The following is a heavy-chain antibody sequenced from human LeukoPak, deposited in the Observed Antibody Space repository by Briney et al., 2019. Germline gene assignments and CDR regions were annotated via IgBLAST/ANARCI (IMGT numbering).Heavy chain of an antibody. V-gene: IGHV3-66*02. J-gene: IGHJ6*03. CDR1: GFTVSSNY. CDR2: IYSGGST. D-gene: IGHD2-15*01. CDR3: ARVVGNYYYYYMDV. Sequence: GGSLRLSCAASGFTVSSNYMSWVRQAPGKGLEWVSVIYSGGSTYYADSVKGRFTISRDNSKNTLYLQMNSLRAEDTAVYYCARVVGNYYYYYMDVWGRGTTVTVSS.